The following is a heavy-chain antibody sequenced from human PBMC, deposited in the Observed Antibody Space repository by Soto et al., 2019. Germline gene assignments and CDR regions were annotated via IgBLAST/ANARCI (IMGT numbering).Heavy chain of an antibody. Sequence: QITLKESGPTLVKPTQTLTLTCTFSGFSLSTSGVGVGWIRQPPGKALEWLALIYWDDDKRYSPSLKSRLTITKDTSKNQVVLTMSTMDPVDTATYCCAHRRGYCSGGSCYSIWFDPWGQGTLVTVSS. J-gene: IGHJ5*02. CDR1: GFSLSTSGVG. V-gene: IGHV2-5*02. CDR2: IYWDDDK. CDR3: AHRRGYCSGGSCYSIWFDP. D-gene: IGHD2-15*01.